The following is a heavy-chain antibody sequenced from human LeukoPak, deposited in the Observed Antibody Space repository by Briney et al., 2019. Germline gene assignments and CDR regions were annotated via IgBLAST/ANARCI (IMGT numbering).Heavy chain of an antibody. CDR1: GFTLSSYA. J-gene: IGHJ3*02. CDR2: ISYDGSNK. CDR3: ARDKPYCSSTSCHPGGAFDI. V-gene: IGHV3-30*01. Sequence: GGSLRLSCAASGFTLSSYAMHWVRQAPGKGLEWVAVISYDGSNKCYADSVKGRFTISRDNSKNTLYLQMNSLRAEDTAVYYCARDKPYCSSTSCHPGGAFDIWGQGTMVTVSS. D-gene: IGHD2-2*01.